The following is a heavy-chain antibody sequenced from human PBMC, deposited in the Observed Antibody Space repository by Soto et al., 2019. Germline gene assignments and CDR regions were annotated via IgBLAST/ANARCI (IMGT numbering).Heavy chain of an antibody. J-gene: IGHJ4*02. Sequence: ASVNVSCNASGYTFTGYYMHWVRQAPGQGLEWMGWINPNSGGTNYAQKFQGRVTVTRDTSISTAYMELSRLRSDDTAVYYCARDGGGSGYDSFSDCWGQGTLGTVS. CDR3: ARDGGGSGYDSFSDC. D-gene: IGHD5-12*01. V-gene: IGHV1-2*02. CDR1: GYTFTGYY. CDR2: INPNSGGT.